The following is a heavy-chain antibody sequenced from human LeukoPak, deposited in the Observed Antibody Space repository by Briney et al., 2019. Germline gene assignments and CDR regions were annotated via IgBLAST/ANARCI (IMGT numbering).Heavy chain of an antibody. CDR2: IWYDGSNK. Sequence: GGSLRLSCAASGFTFSSYGMHWVRQAPGKGLEWVAVIWYDGSNKYYADSVKGRFTISRDNSKNTLYLQMNSLRAEDTAVYYCARDGSRLGRTVFDYWGQGTLVTVSS. D-gene: IGHD6-19*01. J-gene: IGHJ4*02. V-gene: IGHV3-33*01. CDR3: ARDGSRLGRTVFDY. CDR1: GFTFSSYG.